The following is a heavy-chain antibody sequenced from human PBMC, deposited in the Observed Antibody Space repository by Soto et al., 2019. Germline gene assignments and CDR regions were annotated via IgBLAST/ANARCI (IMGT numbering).Heavy chain of an antibody. CDR3: AKDSWIQLWPPLYYFDY. V-gene: IGHV3-23*01. J-gene: IGHJ4*02. CDR1: GFTFSSYA. CDR2: ISGSGGST. D-gene: IGHD5-18*01. Sequence: GGSLRLSCAASGFTFSSYAMSWVRQAPGKGLEWVSAISGSGGSTYYADSVKGRFTISRDNSKNTLYLQMNSLRAEDTAVYYCAKDSWIQLWPPLYYFDYWGQGTLVTVSS.